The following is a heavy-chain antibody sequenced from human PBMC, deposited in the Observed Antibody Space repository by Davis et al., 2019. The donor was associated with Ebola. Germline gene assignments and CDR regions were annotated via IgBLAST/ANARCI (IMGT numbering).Heavy chain of an antibody. Sequence: SETLSLTCTVSGGSISSSSYYWGWIRQPPGKGLEWIGSIYYSGSTYYNPSLKSRVTISVDTSKNQFSLKLSSVTAADTAVYYCARVFRPYYDFWSGQLYYYYMDVWGKGTTVTVSS. J-gene: IGHJ6*03. CDR3: ARVFRPYYDFWSGQLYYYYMDV. D-gene: IGHD3-3*01. CDR1: GGSISSSSYY. V-gene: IGHV4-39*07. CDR2: IYYSGST.